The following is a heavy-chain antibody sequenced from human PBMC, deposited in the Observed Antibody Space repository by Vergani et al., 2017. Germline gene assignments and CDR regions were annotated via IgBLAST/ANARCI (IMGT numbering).Heavy chain of an antibody. J-gene: IGHJ2*01. D-gene: IGHD6-19*01. CDR1: GGSISSGSYY. CDR3: ARRSSGWLTDWYFDL. V-gene: IGHV4-61*02. CDR2: IYTSGST. Sequence: QVQLQESGPGLVKPSQTLSLTCTVSGGSISSGSYYWSWIRQPAGKGLEWIGRIYTSGSTNYNPSLKSRVTISVDTSKNQFSLKLSSVTAADTAVYYCARRSSGWLTDWYFDLWGRGTLVTVSS.